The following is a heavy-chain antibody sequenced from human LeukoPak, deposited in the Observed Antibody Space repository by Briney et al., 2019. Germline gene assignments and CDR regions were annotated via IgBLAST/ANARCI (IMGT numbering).Heavy chain of an antibody. CDR2: IYYSGST. CDR1: GGSISSYY. D-gene: IGHD1-26*01. Sequence: SETLSLTCTVSGGSISSYYWSWIRQPPGKGLEWIGYIYYSGSTNYNPSLKSRVTISVDTSKNQFSLKLSSVTAADTAVYYCARDRGVGATGGGHYYYYYGMDVWGQGTTVTVSS. V-gene: IGHV4-59*01. CDR3: ARDRGVGATGGGHYYYYYGMDV. J-gene: IGHJ6*02.